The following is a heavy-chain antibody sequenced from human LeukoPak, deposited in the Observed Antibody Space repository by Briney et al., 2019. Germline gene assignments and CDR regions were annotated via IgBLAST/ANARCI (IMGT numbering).Heavy chain of an antibody. CDR3: ARDGGLLWFGNIDY. CDR2: INPNSGGT. Sequence: ASVKVSCKASGYTFTGYYMHWVRQAPGQGLEWMGWINPNSGGTNYAQKFQGRVTMTRDTSISTAYMELSRLRSDDTAVYYCARDGGLLWFGNIDYWGQETLVTVSS. D-gene: IGHD3-10*01. V-gene: IGHV1-2*02. CDR1: GYTFTGYY. J-gene: IGHJ4*02.